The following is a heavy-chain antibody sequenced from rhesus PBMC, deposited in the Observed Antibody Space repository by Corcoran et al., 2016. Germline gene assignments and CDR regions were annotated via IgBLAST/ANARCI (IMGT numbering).Heavy chain of an antibody. J-gene: IGHJ3*01. V-gene: IGHV4-160*01. CDR2: IYGSSRNP. D-gene: IGHD2-21*01. Sequence: QVQLQESGPGLVKPSETLSLTCAVSGGSISSNYWSWIRQPPGKGLEWIGYIYGSSRNPYYNPSLKSRVTISTDTSKNQFSLKLGSVTAADTAVYYCARDPPYCTGSGCYPSGAFDFWGQGLRVTVSS. CDR3: ARDPPYCTGSGCYPSGAFDF. CDR1: GGSISSNY.